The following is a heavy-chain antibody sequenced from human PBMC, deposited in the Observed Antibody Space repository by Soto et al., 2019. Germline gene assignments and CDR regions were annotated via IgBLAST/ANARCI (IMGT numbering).Heavy chain of an antibody. V-gene: IGHV3-23*01. J-gene: IGHJ5*02. CDR2: ISGSDGAT. D-gene: IGHD1-1*01. CDR3: AKDLESGTTGWFDP. Sequence: EVQLLESGGGLVQPGGSLRLSCAASGFTFSSYAMSWVRQAPGKGLEWVSTISGSDGATYYADSVKGRFTISRDNSKNTLYLQMNSLRAEDTAVYYCAKDLESGTTGWFDPWGQGTLVTVSS. CDR1: GFTFSSYA.